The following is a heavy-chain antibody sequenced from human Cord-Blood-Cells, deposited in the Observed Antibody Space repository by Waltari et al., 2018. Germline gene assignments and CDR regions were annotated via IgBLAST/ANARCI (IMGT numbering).Heavy chain of an antibody. CDR3: ARVHSSSWYYFDY. Sequence: EVQLVESGGGLVQPGGSLRLSCAASGFTFSSYWMHWVRQAPGKGLVWVSRMKSDGSSTSYADSVKGRFTISRDNAKNTLYLQMNSLRAEDTAVYYCARVHSSSWYYFDYWGQGTLVTVSS. V-gene: IGHV3-74*01. CDR1: GFTFSSYW. CDR2: MKSDGSST. D-gene: IGHD6-13*01. J-gene: IGHJ4*02.